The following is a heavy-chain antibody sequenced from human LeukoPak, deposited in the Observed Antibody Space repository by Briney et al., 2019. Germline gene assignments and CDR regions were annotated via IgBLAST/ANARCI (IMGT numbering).Heavy chain of an antibody. CDR3: ARGYYYGSGRKEVAFDI. CDR2: INHSGST. CDR1: GGSISSSSYY. V-gene: IGHV4-39*01. D-gene: IGHD3-10*01. Sequence: RASETLSLTCTVSGGSISSSSYYWGWIRQPPGKGLEWIGEINHSGSTNYNPSLKSRVTISVDTSKNQFSLKLSSVTAADTAVYYCARGYYYGSGRKEVAFDIWGQGTMVTVSS. J-gene: IGHJ3*02.